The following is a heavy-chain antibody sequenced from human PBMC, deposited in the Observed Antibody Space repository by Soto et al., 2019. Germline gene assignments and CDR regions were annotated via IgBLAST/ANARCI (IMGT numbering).Heavy chain of an antibody. D-gene: IGHD6-13*01. Sequence: QVQLVQSGAEVKKPGASVKVSCKASGYTFTSYYMHWVRHAPGQGLEWMGIINPSGGSTSYAQKFQGRVTMTRDTSTSTVYMELSSLRSEDTAVYYCARVAVGAAAPDYWGQGTLVTVSS. CDR3: ARVAVGAAAPDY. V-gene: IGHV1-46*01. CDR2: INPSGGST. J-gene: IGHJ4*02. CDR1: GYTFTSYY.